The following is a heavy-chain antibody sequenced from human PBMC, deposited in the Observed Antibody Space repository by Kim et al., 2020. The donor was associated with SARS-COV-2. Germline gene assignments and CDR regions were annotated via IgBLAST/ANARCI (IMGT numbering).Heavy chain of an antibody. D-gene: IGHD3-22*01. V-gene: IGHV3-30*04. CDR1: GFTFSSYA. CDR3: ARTNENYYDSSGYYDYFQH. Sequence: GGSLRLSCAASGFTFSSYAMHWVRQAPGKGLEWVAVISYDGSNKYYADSVKGRFTISRDNSKNTLYLQMNSLRAEDTAVYYCARTNENYYDSSGYYDYFQHWGQGTLVTVSS. CDR2: ISYDGSNK. J-gene: IGHJ1*01.